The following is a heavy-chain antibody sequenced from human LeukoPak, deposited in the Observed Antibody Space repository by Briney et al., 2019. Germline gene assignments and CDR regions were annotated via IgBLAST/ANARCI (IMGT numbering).Heavy chain of an antibody. D-gene: IGHD6-19*01. Sequence: GGSLRLSCAVSGFTFSNYYMSWIRQAPGEGLEWVSYISSSGITIYYADSVKGRFTVSRDNAKDSLYLQMNSLRAEDTAVYYCTTLRTSGWYQDSWGQGTLVTVSS. CDR2: ISSSGITI. CDR3: TTLRTSGWYQDS. J-gene: IGHJ4*02. CDR1: GFTFSNYY. V-gene: IGHV3-11*01.